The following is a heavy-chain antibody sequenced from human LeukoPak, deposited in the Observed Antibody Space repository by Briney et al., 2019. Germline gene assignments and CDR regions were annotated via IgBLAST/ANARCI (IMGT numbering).Heavy chain of an antibody. CDR3: ARAYCGGDCSYDAFDI. V-gene: IGHV1-69*13. CDR2: IIPIFGTA. CDR1: GGTFSSYA. Sequence: GASVKVSCKASGGTFSSYAISWVRQAPGQGLEWMGGIIPIFGTANYAQKFQGRVTITADESTSTAYMELSSLRSEDTAVYYCARAYCGGDCSYDAFDIWGQGTMVTVSS. J-gene: IGHJ3*02. D-gene: IGHD2-21*02.